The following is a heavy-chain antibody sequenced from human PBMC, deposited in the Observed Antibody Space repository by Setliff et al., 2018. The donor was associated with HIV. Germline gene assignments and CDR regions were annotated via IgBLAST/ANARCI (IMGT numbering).Heavy chain of an antibody. Sequence: SETLSLTCVVSDDSFTNYDWTWIRQSPGKALEWIGYISSSGTTNYNPSLRSRVTISIETSNTRFSLWLRSATAADTATYFCARLGRAIDDGGPSLRLDFWGQGMLVTVSS. V-gene: IGHV4-59*08. CDR3: ARLGRAIDDGGPSLRLDF. CDR2: ISSSGTT. J-gene: IGHJ4*02. D-gene: IGHD2-21*01. CDR1: DDSFTNYD.